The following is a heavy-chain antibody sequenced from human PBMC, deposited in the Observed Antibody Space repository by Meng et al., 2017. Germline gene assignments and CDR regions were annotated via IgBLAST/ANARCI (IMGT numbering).Heavy chain of an antibody. CDR3: AHSKKTYYDFWSGYLGYYFDY. J-gene: IGHJ4*02. CDR2: IYWDDDK. Sequence: IPLNVFGPARDKPTQTLTLTCTFSGSALSTRGVGLAWIRQPPGKALEWLALIYWDDDKRYSPSLKSRLTITKDTSKNQVVLTMTNMDPVDTATYYCAHSKKTYYDFWSGYLGYYFDYWGQGTLVTVSS. D-gene: IGHD3-3*01. V-gene: IGHV2-5*02. CDR1: GSALSTRGVG.